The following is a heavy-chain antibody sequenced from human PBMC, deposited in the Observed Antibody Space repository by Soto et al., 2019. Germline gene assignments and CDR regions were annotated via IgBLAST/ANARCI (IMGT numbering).Heavy chain of an antibody. Sequence: PSETLSLTCSVSGGSISNYYWSWIRQPPGKGLEWMGSIYYSGSTNFNPSLKSRVTISVDTSRNQFSLKLSPVTAADTAVYYCARDWGHEITGTHNWFDPWGQGTQVTVSS. CDR3: ARDWGHEITGTHNWFDP. CDR1: GGSISNYY. D-gene: IGHD1-7*01. CDR2: IYYSGST. V-gene: IGHV4-59*01. J-gene: IGHJ5*02.